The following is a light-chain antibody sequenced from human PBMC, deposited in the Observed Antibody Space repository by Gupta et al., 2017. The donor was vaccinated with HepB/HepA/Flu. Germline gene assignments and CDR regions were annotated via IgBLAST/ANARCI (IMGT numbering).Light chain of an antibody. CDR1: KLGYKY. J-gene: IGLJ2*01. V-gene: IGLV3-1*01. CDR2: QDS. Sequence: SDYLTQPPSIAVSPGQTASITCSGDKLGYKYACWYQQKPGQSPVLVIYQDSKRPSGIHERFCGYNSGNTATLIISVPPDMDAADYCCQVWDSRTNVVFGGGTKLTVL. CDR3: QVWDSRTNVV.